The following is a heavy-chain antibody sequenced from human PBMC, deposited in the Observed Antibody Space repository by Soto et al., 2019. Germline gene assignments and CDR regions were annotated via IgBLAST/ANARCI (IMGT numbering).Heavy chain of an antibody. CDR3: AKDPAREYFQP. CDR1: GFIFSGSR. CDR2: IGGSGGGA. V-gene: IGHV3-23*01. Sequence: SAASGFIFSGSRRIWVRQAPKTGRGGVSCIGGSGGGAYYADSVKGRFTISRDNPENKLYLQINSLRVEDTPVYYCAKDPAREYFQPWGQGTLVNVSS. J-gene: IGHJ1*01.